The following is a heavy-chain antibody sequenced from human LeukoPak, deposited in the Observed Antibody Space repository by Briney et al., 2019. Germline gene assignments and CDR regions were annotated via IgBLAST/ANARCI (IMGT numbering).Heavy chain of an antibody. CDR2: FSYSGST. V-gene: IGHV4-59*01. CDR3: ARMYSGTSYYFDY. CDR1: GVSISTYY. Sequence: SGTLSLTCSVSGVSISTYYWIWIRQPPAKGLEWMGFFSYSGSTKYNPSLKSRVTMSVDTSKNQFSLELNSVTAADTAVYYCARMYSGTSYYFDYWGQGTLVTVSS. D-gene: IGHD1-26*01. J-gene: IGHJ4*02.